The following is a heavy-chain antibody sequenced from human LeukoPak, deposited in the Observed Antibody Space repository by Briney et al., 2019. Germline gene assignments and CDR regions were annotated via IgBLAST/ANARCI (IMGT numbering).Heavy chain of an antibody. J-gene: IGHJ4*02. D-gene: IGHD3-16*01. CDR2: INHSGKT. CDR3: ASRASKRPLGY. V-gene: IGHV4-34*01. Sequence: SETLSLTCAVSRGSSSDYYWNRIRQSPGKGLEWIGEINHSGKTEYNPSLKSRVTISVDTSKRQFSLKVYSMTAADTAVYWCASRASKRPLGYWGQGTLVTVSS. CDR1: RGSSSDYY.